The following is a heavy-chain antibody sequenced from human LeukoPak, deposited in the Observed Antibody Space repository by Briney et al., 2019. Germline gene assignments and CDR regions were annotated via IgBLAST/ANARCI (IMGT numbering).Heavy chain of an antibody. Sequence: PGGSLRLSCAASGFTFTRYWMAWVRQAPGKELEWVANIKQDGSEQYHVDSVRGRFTMSRDNARNSLYLQMDSLRAEDTAVYYCARVSRSGYYGEYWGQGTPVTVSS. J-gene: IGHJ4*02. CDR3: ARVSRSGYYGEY. CDR1: GFTFTRYW. D-gene: IGHD3-3*01. V-gene: IGHV3-7*01. CDR2: IKQDGSEQ.